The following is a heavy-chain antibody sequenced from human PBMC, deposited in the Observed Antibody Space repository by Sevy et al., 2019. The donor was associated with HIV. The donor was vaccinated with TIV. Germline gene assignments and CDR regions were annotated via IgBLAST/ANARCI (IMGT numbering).Heavy chain of an antibody. D-gene: IGHD2-2*01. V-gene: IGHV3-7*03. CDR3: ARDCSSTNCLWGLDV. CDR1: GFTFSSYW. Sequence: GGSLRLSCAASGFTFSSYWMSWVRQAPGKGLEWVANIKKDGSEKYYVDSVKGRFTISRDNAKNSLYLQMNSLSVEDTAMYYCARDCSSTNCLWGLDVWGQGTTVTVSS. J-gene: IGHJ6*02. CDR2: IKKDGSEK.